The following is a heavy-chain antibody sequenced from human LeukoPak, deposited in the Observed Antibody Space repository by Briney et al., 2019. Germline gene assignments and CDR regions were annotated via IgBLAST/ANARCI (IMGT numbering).Heavy chain of an antibody. V-gene: IGHV3-21*01. J-gene: IGHJ4*02. CDR2: ISSSSSYI. Sequence: GGSLRLSCAASGFTFSSYSMNWVRQAPGKGLEWVSSISSSSSYIYYADSVKGRFTISRDNAKNSLYLQMNSLRAEDTAVYYCAKARGYCSSTSCSKGGYFDYWGQGTLVTVSS. D-gene: IGHD2-2*01. CDR3: AKARGYCSSTSCSKGGYFDY. CDR1: GFTFSSYS.